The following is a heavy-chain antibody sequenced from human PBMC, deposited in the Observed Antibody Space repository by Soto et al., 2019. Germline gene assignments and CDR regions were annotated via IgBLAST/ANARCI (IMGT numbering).Heavy chain of an antibody. CDR1: GFTFSSYA. J-gene: IGHJ3*02. V-gene: IGHV3-30-3*01. D-gene: IGHD3-3*01. CDR2: ISYDGSNK. CDR3: ARDPFYRRRGAFDI. Sequence: PGGSLRLSCAASGFTFSSYAMHWVRQAPGKGLEWVAVISYDGSNKYYADSVKGRFTISRDNSKNTLYLQMNSLRAEDTAVYYCARDPFYRRRGAFDIWGQGTMVTVSS.